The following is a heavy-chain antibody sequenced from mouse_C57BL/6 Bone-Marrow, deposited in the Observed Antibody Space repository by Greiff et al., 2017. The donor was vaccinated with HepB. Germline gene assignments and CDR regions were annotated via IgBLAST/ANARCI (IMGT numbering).Heavy chain of an antibody. V-gene: IGHV7-1*01. CDR3: ARDPNYYGSSWGFAY. Sequence: EVMLVESGGGLVQSGRSLRLSCATSGFTFSDFYMEWVRQAPGKGLEWIAASRNKANDYTTEYSASVKGRFIVSRDTSQSILYLQMNALRAEDTAIYYCARDPNYYGSSWGFAYWGQGTLVTVSA. D-gene: IGHD1-1*01. J-gene: IGHJ3*01. CDR1: GFTFSDFY. CDR2: SRNKANDYTT.